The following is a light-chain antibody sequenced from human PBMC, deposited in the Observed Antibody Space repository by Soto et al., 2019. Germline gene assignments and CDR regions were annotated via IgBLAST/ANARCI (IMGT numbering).Light chain of an antibody. J-gene: IGKJ1*01. Sequence: IQLTQSPSSLSASVVDRVTITCRASQGISSYLAWYQQKPGKAPKLLIYAASTLQSGVPSRFSGSGSGTDFTLTITSLQPEDCATYYCQQLNSYPRTFGQGTKVEIK. CDR1: QGISSY. CDR2: AAS. CDR3: QQLNSYPRT. V-gene: IGKV1-9*01.